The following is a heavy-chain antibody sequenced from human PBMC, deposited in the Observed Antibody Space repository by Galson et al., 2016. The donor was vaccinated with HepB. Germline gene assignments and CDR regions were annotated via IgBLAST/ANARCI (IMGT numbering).Heavy chain of an antibody. D-gene: IGHD3-10*01. CDR2: VSYDGSNK. J-gene: IGHJ4*02. CDR3: AKEQGFTLPRGVTTTFDY. CDR1: GFNFRIYG. Sequence: SLRLSCAASGFNFRIYGMHWVRQAPGKGLEWVAVVSYDGSNKYYAESVKGRFTISRENSKNTLYLQMNSLRPEDTAVYYCAKEQGFTLPRGVTTTFDYWGQGILVTVSS. V-gene: IGHV3-30*18.